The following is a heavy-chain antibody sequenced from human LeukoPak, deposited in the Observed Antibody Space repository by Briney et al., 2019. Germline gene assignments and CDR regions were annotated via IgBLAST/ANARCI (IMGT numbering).Heavy chain of an antibody. V-gene: IGHV4-59*08. CDR3: ARQQRGYSGYDFDY. J-gene: IGHJ4*02. CDR1: GGSISSYY. CDR2: IYYSGSA. Sequence: SETLSLTCTVSGGSISSYYWSWIRQPPGKGLEWIGYIYYSGSANYNPSLKSRVTISVDTSKNQFSLKLSSVTAADTAVYYCARQQRGYSGYDFDYWGQGTLVTVSS. D-gene: IGHD5-12*01.